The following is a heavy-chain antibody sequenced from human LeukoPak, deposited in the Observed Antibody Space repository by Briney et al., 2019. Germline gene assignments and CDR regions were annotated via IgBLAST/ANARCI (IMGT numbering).Heavy chain of an antibody. CDR1: GFIFSDYY. V-gene: IGHV3-11*01. CDR2: ISSGGSSI. J-gene: IGHJ6*03. D-gene: IGHD3-16*01. Sequence: GGSLRLSCAASGFIFSDYYMSWIRQAPGKGLEWVSYISSGGSSIYYADSVKGRFTISRDNAKNSLYLQMNSLRAEDTALYYCARMRRDLAKGDYFYYYYMDVWGKGTTVIVSS. CDR3: ARMRRDLAKGDYFYYYYMDV.